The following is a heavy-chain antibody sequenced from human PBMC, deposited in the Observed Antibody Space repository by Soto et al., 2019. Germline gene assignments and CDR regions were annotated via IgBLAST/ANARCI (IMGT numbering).Heavy chain of an antibody. J-gene: IGHJ3*02. D-gene: IGHD1-7*01. CDR2: ISASGGTT. CDR3: AKDRTTMYDAFDI. CDR1: GFTFSSYA. Sequence: EVQLLESGGGLVQPGGSLRLSCAASGFTFSSYAMSWVRQAPGKGLDWVSSISASGGTTYYADSVKGRFTMSRDNSKNTLFLQMNSLRAEDTAVYYCAKDRTTMYDAFDIWGQGTMVTVSS. V-gene: IGHV3-23*01.